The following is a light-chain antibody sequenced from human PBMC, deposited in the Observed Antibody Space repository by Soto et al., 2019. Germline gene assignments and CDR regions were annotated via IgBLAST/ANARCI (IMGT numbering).Light chain of an antibody. CDR1: QSVSDS. V-gene: IGKV1-5*01. Sequence: DIQMTQSPSTLSASVGDTVTITCRASQSVSDSLAWYQVKPGEAPKLLIFDVSNLETGVPSRFSGSGSGTEISLTIRGLQPDDFATYYCQQYDYSRTFGQGTKVEIK. CDR2: DVS. CDR3: QQYDYSRT. J-gene: IGKJ1*01.